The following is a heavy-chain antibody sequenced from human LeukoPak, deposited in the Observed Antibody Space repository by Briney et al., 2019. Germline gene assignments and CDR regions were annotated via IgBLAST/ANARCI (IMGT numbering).Heavy chain of an antibody. J-gene: IGHJ3*02. CDR3: ARAWDIVVVTSAFDI. D-gene: IGHD2-2*01. V-gene: IGHV4-59*01. CDR1: GGSITGYY. Sequence: SETLSLTCTVSGGSITGYYWSWIRQPPGKGLEWIGYIYYSGSTNYNPSLKSRVTISVDTSKNQFSLKLSSVTAADTAVYYCARAWDIVVVTSAFDIWGQGTMVTVSS. CDR2: IYYSGST.